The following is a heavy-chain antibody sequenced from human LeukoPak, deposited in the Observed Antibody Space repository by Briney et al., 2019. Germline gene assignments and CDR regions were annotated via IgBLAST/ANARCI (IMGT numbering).Heavy chain of an antibody. V-gene: IGHV3-72*01. CDR3: ARRGFSDSRGYYPDFDY. CDR2: ARNNANSHTT. Sequence: PGGSLRLSCVASGFTFSDYYMDWDRQAPGKGREWVGRARNNANSHTTYYAASVKGRFIISRDNSKSSLYLQMNSLKTEGTAVYFCARRGFSDSRGYYPDFDYWGRGTLVTVSS. CDR1: GFTFSDYY. D-gene: IGHD3-22*01. J-gene: IGHJ4*02.